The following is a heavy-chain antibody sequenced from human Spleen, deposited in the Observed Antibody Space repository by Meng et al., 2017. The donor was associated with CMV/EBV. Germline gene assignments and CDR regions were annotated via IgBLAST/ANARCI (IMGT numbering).Heavy chain of an antibody. V-gene: IGHV3-7*01. D-gene: IGHD1-1*01. CDR3: ARDALEPP. Sequence: GESLKISCAASGFTFSSYVMSWVRQAPGKGLEWVANINQDGSEKYYMDSVKDRFTISRDNAKNSLYLQMNSLRAEDTAVYYCARDALEPPRGQGTLVTVSS. J-gene: IGHJ5*02. CDR1: GFTFSSYV. CDR2: INQDGSEK.